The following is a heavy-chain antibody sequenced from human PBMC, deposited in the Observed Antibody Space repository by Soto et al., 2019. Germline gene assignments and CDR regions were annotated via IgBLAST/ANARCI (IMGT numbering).Heavy chain of an antibody. V-gene: IGHV4-39*01. CDR1: GGSISSSSYY. CDR2: IYYSGST. CDR3: ARVYYDFWTGSYYYYMDV. D-gene: IGHD3-3*01. J-gene: IGHJ6*03. Sequence: SETLSLTCTVSGGSISSSSYYWGWIRQPPGKGLEWIGSIYYSGSTYYNPSLKSRVTISVDTSKNQFSLKLSSVTAADTAVYYCARVYYDFWTGSYYYYMDVWGEGTTVTVSS.